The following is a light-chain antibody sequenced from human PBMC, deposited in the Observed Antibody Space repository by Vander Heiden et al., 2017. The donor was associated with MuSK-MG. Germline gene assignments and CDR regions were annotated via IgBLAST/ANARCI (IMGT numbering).Light chain of an antibody. CDR3: QQENSSPWT. CDR2: KAS. CDR1: QSISSW. J-gene: IGKJ1*01. Sequence: DIQMTQSPSTLSASVGDRVTITCRASQSISSWLAWYQQKPGKAPKLLIYKASSLESGVPSRFSGSGSGTEFTLTISSLQPHDFATYYCQQENSSPWTFGQGTKVEIK. V-gene: IGKV1-5*03.